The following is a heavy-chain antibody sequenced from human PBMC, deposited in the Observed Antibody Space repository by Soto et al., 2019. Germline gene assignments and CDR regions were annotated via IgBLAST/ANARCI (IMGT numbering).Heavy chain of an antibody. CDR1: GDSISSSHYC. J-gene: IGHJ3*02. CDR2: IYYSGST. Sequence: QLQLQESGPGLVKPSETLSLTCTVSGDSISSSHYCWDWIRQPPGKGLEWIGSIYYSGSTYCNPSLKSRVTISVDKSKNQFSLILSSVTAADTAVYYCANRPGGRDDHYDIWGPGTMVTVSS. V-gene: IGHV4-39*01. D-gene: IGHD6-6*01. CDR3: ANRPGGRDDHYDI.